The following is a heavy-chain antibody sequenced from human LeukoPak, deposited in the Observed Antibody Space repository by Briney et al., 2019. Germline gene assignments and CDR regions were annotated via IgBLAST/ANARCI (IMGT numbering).Heavy chain of an antibody. Sequence: ASVKVSCKASGGTFSSYAISWVRQAPGQGLEWMGGIIPIFGTANYAQKFQGRVTITADKSTSTAYMELSSLRSEDTAVYYCARDYYGSGSHGRYYYYYYMDVWGKGTTVTVSS. V-gene: IGHV1-69*06. J-gene: IGHJ6*03. CDR3: ARDYYGSGSHGRYYYYYYMDV. D-gene: IGHD3-10*01. CDR1: GGTFSSYA. CDR2: IIPIFGTA.